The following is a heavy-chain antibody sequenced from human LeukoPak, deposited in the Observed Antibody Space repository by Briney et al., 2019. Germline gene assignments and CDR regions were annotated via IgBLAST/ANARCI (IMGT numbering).Heavy chain of an antibody. CDR3: AREAFSGGYYDDY. J-gene: IGHJ4*02. Sequence: SETLSLTCGVSGYSISSGYYWGWIRQPPGKGLEWIGSIYHSGSTYYNPSLKSRVTISVDTSNNQFSLKLTSVSAADTAVYYCAREAFSGGYYDDYWGQGTLVTVSS. V-gene: IGHV4-38-2*02. CDR1: GYSISSGYY. D-gene: IGHD3-22*01. CDR2: IYHSGST.